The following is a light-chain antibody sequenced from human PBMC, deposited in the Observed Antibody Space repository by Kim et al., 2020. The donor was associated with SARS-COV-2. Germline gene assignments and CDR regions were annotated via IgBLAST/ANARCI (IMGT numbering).Light chain of an antibody. CDR2: KDS. J-gene: IGLJ2*01. Sequence: VSPGQTASITCSGDKWGDKYACWYQQKTGQSPVLVIYKDSKRPSGIPDRFSGSNSGTTATLTISGTQAMDEADYCCQAWDSSTVVFGGGTQLTVL. CDR1: KWGDKY. CDR3: QAWDSSTVV. V-gene: IGLV3-1*01.